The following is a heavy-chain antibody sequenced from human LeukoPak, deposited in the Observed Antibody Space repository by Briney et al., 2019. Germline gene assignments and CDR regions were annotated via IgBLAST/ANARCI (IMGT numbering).Heavy chain of an antibody. D-gene: IGHD3-10*01. CDR3: ARVRGVIIIGHNWCDP. CDR1: GYTFTSYG. CDR2: ISAYNGNT. J-gene: IGHJ5*02. Sequence: EASVKVSCKAPGYTFTSYGISWVRQAPGQGLEWMGWISAYNGNTNYAQKLQGRVTMTTDTSTSTAYMELRSLRSDDTAAYYCARVRGVIIIGHNWCDPRGQRTLVTVSS. V-gene: IGHV1-18*01.